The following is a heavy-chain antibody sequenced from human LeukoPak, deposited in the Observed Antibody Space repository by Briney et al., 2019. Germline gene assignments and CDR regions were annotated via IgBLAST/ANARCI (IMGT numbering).Heavy chain of an antibody. CDR3: ARGTDMAMAGSYWGMDV. V-gene: IGHV1-3*01. Sequence: ASVKVSCKASGYSFSDHAIHWLRQAPGQSLEWMGWITVDIDDTRYSQRFQDRVTITRDTSASTAYMELRNLRSEDTAVYFCARGTDMAMAGSYWGMDVWGKGTAVTVSS. J-gene: IGHJ6*04. D-gene: IGHD6-19*01. CDR1: GYSFSDHA. CDR2: ITVDIDDT.